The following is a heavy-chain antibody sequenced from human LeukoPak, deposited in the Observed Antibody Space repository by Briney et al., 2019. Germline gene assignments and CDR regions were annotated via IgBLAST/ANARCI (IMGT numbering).Heavy chain of an antibody. Sequence: SVKVSCKASGYTFTGYYMHWVRQAPGQGLEWMGWINPNSGGTNYAQKFQGRVTMTRDTSISTAYMELSRLRSDDTAVYYCARDQIPYYYDSSGYHPPDYWGQGTLVTVSS. CDR1: GYTFTGYY. CDR3: ARDQIPYYYDSSGYHPPDY. V-gene: IGHV1-2*02. CDR2: INPNSGGT. D-gene: IGHD3-22*01. J-gene: IGHJ4*02.